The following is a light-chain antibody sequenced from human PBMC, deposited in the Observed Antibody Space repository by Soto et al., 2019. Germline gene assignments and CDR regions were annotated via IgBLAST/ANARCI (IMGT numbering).Light chain of an antibody. J-gene: IGKJ1*01. Sequence: EIVLTQSPCTLSLSPGERATLSCRAIQSVISNYLAWYQQKPGLAPRLLIYGVSIRATGIPDRFSGSGSGTDFTLTISRLEPEDFAVYYCLQYGRSPKTFGQGTKVDIK. CDR1: QSVISNY. CDR2: GVS. CDR3: LQYGRSPKT. V-gene: IGKV3-20*01.